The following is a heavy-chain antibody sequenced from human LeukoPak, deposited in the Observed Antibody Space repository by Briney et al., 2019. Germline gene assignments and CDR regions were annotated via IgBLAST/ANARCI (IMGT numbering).Heavy chain of an antibody. Sequence: GGSLRLSCAASGFTFTSYAFHWVRQAPGKGLEWVAAISYDGGNKLYADSVKGRFTIFRDNSKNTVYLQMTSLRAEDTAVFFCARVDSSGWLIYGMDVWGQGTTVIVS. V-gene: IGHV3-30-3*01. CDR2: ISYDGGNK. D-gene: IGHD6-19*01. J-gene: IGHJ6*02. CDR3: ARVDSSGWLIYGMDV. CDR1: GFTFTSYA.